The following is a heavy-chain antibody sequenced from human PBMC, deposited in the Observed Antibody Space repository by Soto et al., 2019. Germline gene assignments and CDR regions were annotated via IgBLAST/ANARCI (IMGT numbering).Heavy chain of an antibody. V-gene: IGHV4-34*01. CDR3: ARVYSRYTA. Sequence: SETLSLTCAVYGGSFSGYYWSWIRQPPGKGLEWIGEINHSGSTNYNPSLKSRVTISVDTSKNQFSLKLSSVTAADTAVYYCARVYSRYTAWGQGTLVTVSS. D-gene: IGHD5-12*01. J-gene: IGHJ5*02. CDR1: GGSFSGYY. CDR2: INHSGST.